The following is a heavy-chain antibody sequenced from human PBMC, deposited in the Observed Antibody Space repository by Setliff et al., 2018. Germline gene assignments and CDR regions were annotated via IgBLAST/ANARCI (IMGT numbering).Heavy chain of an antibody. Sequence: ASVKVSCKASGYTFTSYGISWVRQAPGQGLEWMGWISAYNGNTNYAQKLQGSVTMTTDTSTSTAYMELRSLRSDDTAVYYCARESNGDYVPYYYYYSMDVWGKGTTVTVSS. J-gene: IGHJ6*03. CDR1: GYTFTSYG. CDR3: ARESNGDYVPYYYYYSMDV. V-gene: IGHV1-18*01. D-gene: IGHD4-17*01. CDR2: ISAYNGNT.